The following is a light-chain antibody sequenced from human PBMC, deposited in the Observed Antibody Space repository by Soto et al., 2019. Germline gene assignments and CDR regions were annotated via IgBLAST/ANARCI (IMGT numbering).Light chain of an antibody. J-gene: IGKJ4*01. CDR2: AAS. Sequence: DIQMTQSPSSLSASVGDRVTLTCRASQSISSHLNWYQQKPGKAPKILIYAASSLQSGVPSRFSGSGSGTDFTLTISSLQPEDFATYYCQQANSFPLTFSGGTKVDIK. V-gene: IGKV1-39*01. CDR1: QSISSH. CDR3: QQANSFPLT.